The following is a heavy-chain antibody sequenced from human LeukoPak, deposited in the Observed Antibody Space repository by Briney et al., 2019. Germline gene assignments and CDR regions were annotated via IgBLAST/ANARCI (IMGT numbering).Heavy chain of an antibody. CDR1: GGSFSGYY. CDR3: ARSSLLWFGELLSYYMDV. D-gene: IGHD3-10*01. J-gene: IGHJ6*03. CDR2: IYYSGST. V-gene: IGHV4-34*01. Sequence: SETLSLTCAVYGGSFSGYYWSWIRQPPGKGLEWIGTIYYSGSTYYNPSLKSRVTISVDSSKNQFSLKLSSVTAADTAVYYCARSSLLWFGELLSYYMDVWGKGTTVTISS.